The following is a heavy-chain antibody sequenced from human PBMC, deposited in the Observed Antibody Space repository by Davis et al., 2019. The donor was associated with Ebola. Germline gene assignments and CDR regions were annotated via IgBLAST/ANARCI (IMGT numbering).Heavy chain of an antibody. J-gene: IGHJ6*02. CDR1: GYTFTNFG. CDR3: ARDVVTMVQGVIAIRHYYYYGMDV. Sequence: ASVKVSCKASGYTFTNFGISWVRQAPGQGLEWVGWISAYNENTSYAQTFHGRVTMTTDTSTSTAYMELRSLRSDDTAVYYCARDVVTMVQGVIAIRHYYYYGMDVWGQGTTVTVSS. D-gene: IGHD3-10*01. V-gene: IGHV1-18*01. CDR2: ISAYNENT.